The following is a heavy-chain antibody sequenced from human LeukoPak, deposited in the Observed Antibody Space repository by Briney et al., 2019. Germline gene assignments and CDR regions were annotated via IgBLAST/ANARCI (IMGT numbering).Heavy chain of an antibody. Sequence: PGGSLRLSCAASGFTFSSYSMNWVRQAPGKGLEWVSSISSSSSYIYYADSVKGRFTISRDNAKNSLYLQMNSLRAEDTAVYYCATDSYGNAYYFDYWGQGTLVTVFS. CDR2: ISSSSSYI. CDR1: GFTFSSYS. CDR3: ATDSYGNAYYFDY. V-gene: IGHV3-21*01. D-gene: IGHD5-18*01. J-gene: IGHJ4*02.